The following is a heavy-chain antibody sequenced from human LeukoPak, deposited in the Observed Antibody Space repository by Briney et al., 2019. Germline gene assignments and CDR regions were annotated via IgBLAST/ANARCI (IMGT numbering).Heavy chain of an antibody. V-gene: IGHV1-2*04. CDR2: INPNSGGT. Sequence: ASVKVSCKASGYTFTSYYMHWVRQAPGQGLEWMGWINPNSGGTNYAKKFQGWVTMTRDTSISTAYMELSRLRSGDTAVYYCARDPREMATIAPDYYMDVWGKGTTVTVSS. CDR1: GYTFTSYY. D-gene: IGHD5-24*01. J-gene: IGHJ6*03. CDR3: ARDPREMATIAPDYYMDV.